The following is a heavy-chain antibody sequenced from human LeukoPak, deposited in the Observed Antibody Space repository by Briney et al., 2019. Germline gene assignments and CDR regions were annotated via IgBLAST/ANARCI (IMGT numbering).Heavy chain of an antibody. CDR2: ISTSSSYI. V-gene: IGHV3-21*01. Sequence: PGGSLRLSCAASGFTFSTYSMNWVRQAPGKGLEWVSSISTSSSYIYYADSVKGRFTISRDNSKNTLYLQMNTLRAEDTAVYYCARSGRRGYSYGYRFKYYFDYWGQGTLVTVSS. J-gene: IGHJ4*02. D-gene: IGHD5-18*01. CDR3: ARSGRRGYSYGYRFKYYFDY. CDR1: GFTFSTYS.